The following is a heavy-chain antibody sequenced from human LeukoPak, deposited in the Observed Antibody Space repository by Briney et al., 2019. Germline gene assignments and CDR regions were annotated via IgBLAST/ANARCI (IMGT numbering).Heavy chain of an antibody. J-gene: IGHJ4*02. CDR1: GFTFSSYA. Sequence: GGSLRLSCAASGFTFSSYAMHWVRQAPGKGLEWVAVISYDGSNKYYADSVKGRFTISRDNSKNTLYLQMNSLRAEDTAVYYCARGGYCSGGSCFWLVSSFDYWGQGTLVTVSS. CDR2: ISYDGSNK. V-gene: IGHV3-30*04. CDR3: ARGGYCSGGSCFWLVSSFDY. D-gene: IGHD2-15*01.